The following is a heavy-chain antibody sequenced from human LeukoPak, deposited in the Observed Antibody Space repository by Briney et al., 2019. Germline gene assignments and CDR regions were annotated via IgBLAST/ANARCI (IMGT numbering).Heavy chain of an antibody. D-gene: IGHD6-19*01. V-gene: IGHV3-30-3*01. CDR1: GFTFSSYA. CDR2: ISYDGSNK. Sequence: PGGSLSLSCAASGFTFSSYAFHWARKPPGTGLEWVAVISYDGSNKYYAVSVKGRFTLFRDDAKNSVYLQMNSLRVEDTAVYYCARDSGSGGPWGQGTPVTVSS. CDR3: ARDSGSGGP. J-gene: IGHJ5*02.